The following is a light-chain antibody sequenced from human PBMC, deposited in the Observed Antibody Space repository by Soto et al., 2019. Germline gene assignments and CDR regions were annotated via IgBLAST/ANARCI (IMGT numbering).Light chain of an antibody. CDR1: QSVSSN. CDR3: QQYNDWLSA. CDR2: GAS. Sequence: IVMTQSPATLSLSPGERATLSCRASQSVSSNLAWYQQKPGQAPRLLIYGASTRATGIPARFSGSGSGTEFTLTISSLQSEDFAVYYCQQYNDWLSAFGPGTKVDFK. J-gene: IGKJ3*01. V-gene: IGKV3-15*01.